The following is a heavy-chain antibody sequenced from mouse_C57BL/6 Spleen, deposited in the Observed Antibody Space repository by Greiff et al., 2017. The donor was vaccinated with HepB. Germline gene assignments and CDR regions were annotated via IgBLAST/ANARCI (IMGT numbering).Heavy chain of an antibody. CDR1: GFTFSSYA. Sequence: EVQLVESGGGLVKPGGSLKLSCAASGFTFSSYAMSWVRQTPEKRLEWVATISDGGSYTYYPDNVKGRFTISRDNAKNNLYLQMSHLKSEDTAMYYCARDYGSSPYWYFDVWGTGTTVTVSS. CDR3: ARDYGSSPYWYFDV. CDR2: ISDGGSYT. V-gene: IGHV5-4*01. D-gene: IGHD1-1*01. J-gene: IGHJ1*03.